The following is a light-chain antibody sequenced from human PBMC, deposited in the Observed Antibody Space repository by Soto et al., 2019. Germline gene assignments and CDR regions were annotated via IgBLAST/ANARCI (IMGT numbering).Light chain of an antibody. J-gene: IGLJ3*02. CDR1: SSDVGGYNY. CDR3: GSYAGSPWV. CDR2: DVT. Sequence: QSVLTQPRSVSGSPGQSVTISCAGTSSDVGGYNYVSWYQQHPGKAPTLMIYDVTKRPSGVPDRFSGSKSGNTASLTISGLRAEDEADYYCGSYAGSPWVFGGGTKLTVL. V-gene: IGLV2-11*01.